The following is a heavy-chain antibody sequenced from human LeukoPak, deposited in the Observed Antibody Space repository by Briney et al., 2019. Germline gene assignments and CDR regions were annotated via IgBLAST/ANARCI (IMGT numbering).Heavy chain of an antibody. Sequence: PGGSLRLSCATSGFTFTTFWMHWVRQAPGKGLVWVSRINHDGSSTNYADSVKGRFTISRDNSKNTLYLQMNSLRAEDTAVYYCAKPAVSGWYGFDYWGQGTLVTVSS. CDR1: GFTFTTFW. CDR2: INHDGSST. V-gene: IGHV3-74*01. CDR3: AKPAVSGWYGFDY. J-gene: IGHJ4*02. D-gene: IGHD6-19*01.